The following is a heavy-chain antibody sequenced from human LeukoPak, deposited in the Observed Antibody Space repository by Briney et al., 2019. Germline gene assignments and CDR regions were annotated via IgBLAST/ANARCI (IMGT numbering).Heavy chain of an antibody. D-gene: IGHD4-17*01. J-gene: IGHJ4*02. CDR3: ARDGHGVPLDY. Sequence: GGSLRLSCAASGLSFSSYAMHWVRQAPGKGLEWVAVISYDGTEKYYGDSVKGRFTVSRDNSKNTLYLQMNSLRAEDTALYYCARDGHGVPLDYWGQGTLVTISP. CDR1: GLSFSSYA. CDR2: ISYDGTEK. V-gene: IGHV3-30-3*01.